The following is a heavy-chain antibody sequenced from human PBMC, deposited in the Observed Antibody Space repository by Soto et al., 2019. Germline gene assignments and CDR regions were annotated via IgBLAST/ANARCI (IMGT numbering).Heavy chain of an antibody. J-gene: IGHJ6*02. D-gene: IGHD4-17*01. CDR3: AKGVFVAGDYIHHVMDV. V-gene: IGHV4-4*07. CDR1: GNSMFNYY. CDR2: VYTDGPA. Sequence: QVHLQESGPGLVKPSGTLSLICTVSGNSMFNYYWSWIRQPAGKGLEWIGRVYTDGPAIYNPSLKSRVTMSVDMSKNQFSLNVNSGSAADTALYYFAKGVFVAGDYIHHVMDVWGQGATIIVS.